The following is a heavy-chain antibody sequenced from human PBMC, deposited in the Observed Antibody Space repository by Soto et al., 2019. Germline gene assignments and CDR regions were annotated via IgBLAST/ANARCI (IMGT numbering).Heavy chain of an antibody. V-gene: IGHV4-39*01. CDR1: GGSISSSNYY. D-gene: IGHD1-26*01. J-gene: IGHJ5*02. CDR2: IYYSGST. CDR3: ATQEVGGSYVYTFDP. Sequence: QLQLQESGPGLVKPSETLSLTCTVSGGSISSSNYYWGWIRQPPGKGLEWIGSIYYSGSTYYNPSLKSRVTISVDTSKNQFSRKLSSVTAAYTAVYYCATQEVGGSYVYTFDPWGQGTLVTVSS.